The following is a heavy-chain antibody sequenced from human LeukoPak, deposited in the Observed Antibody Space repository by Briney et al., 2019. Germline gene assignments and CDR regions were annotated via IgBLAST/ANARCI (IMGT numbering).Heavy chain of an antibody. D-gene: IGHD6-19*01. V-gene: IGHV3-30*18. CDR3: AKDQEWLVTYYYYYMDV. CDR2: ISYDGSNK. Sequence: GRSLRLACAASGFTFSSYDMHWVRQAPGKGLEWVAVISYDGSNKYYADSVKGRFTISRDNSKNTLYLQMNTLRAEDTAVYYCAKDQEWLVTYYYYYMDVWGKGTTVTVSS. J-gene: IGHJ6*03. CDR1: GFTFSSYD.